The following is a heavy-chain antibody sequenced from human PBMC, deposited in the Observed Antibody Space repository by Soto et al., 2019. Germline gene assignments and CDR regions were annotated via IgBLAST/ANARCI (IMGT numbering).Heavy chain of an antibody. CDR3: ARAKLDTAMVHYYYYGMDV. CDR2: IYYSGST. CDR1: GGAISSYY. Sequence: LSLTCTVSGGAISSYYWIWIRQPPVKGLEWIGYIYYSGSTNYNPSLKSRVTISVDTSKNQFSLKLSSVTAADTAVYYCARAKLDTAMVHYYYYGMDVWGQGTTVTSP. J-gene: IGHJ6*02. D-gene: IGHD5-18*01. V-gene: IGHV4-59*01.